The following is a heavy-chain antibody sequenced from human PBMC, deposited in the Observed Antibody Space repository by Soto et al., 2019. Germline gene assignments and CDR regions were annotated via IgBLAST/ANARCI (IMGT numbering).Heavy chain of an antibody. Sequence: SETLSPTCAISGGSISTPASSWNWIRQSPGKGLEWIGSIYYRENTYYNPSLKSRVTMSIDRSKNQFSLKLNSVTAEDTAIYYCCGATQLWDSPRYFDYWGQGTLVTVSS. CDR2: IYYRENT. V-gene: IGHV4-30-2*06. CDR1: GGSISTPASS. D-gene: IGHD3-16*01. CDR3: CGATQLWDSPRYFDY. J-gene: IGHJ4*02.